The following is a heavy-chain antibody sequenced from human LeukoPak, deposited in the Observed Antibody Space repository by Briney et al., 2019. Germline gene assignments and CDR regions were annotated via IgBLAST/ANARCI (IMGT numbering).Heavy chain of an antibody. Sequence: SETLSLTCAVSGGSISSSNWWSWVRQPPGKGLEWIGEIYHSGSTYYNPSLKSRVTISVDTSKNQFSLKLSSVTAADTAVYYCARDPKAYGGYFQHWGQGTLVTVSS. CDR1: GGSISSSNW. D-gene: IGHD4/OR15-4a*01. V-gene: IGHV4-4*02. CDR3: ARDPKAYGGYFQH. CDR2: IYHSGST. J-gene: IGHJ1*01.